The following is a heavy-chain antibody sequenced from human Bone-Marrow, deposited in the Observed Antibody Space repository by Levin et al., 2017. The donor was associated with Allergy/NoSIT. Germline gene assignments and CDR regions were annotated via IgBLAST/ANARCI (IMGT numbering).Heavy chain of an antibody. V-gene: IGHV4-39*01. CDR1: GGSIRSSPYY. Sequence: SQTLSLPCAVSGGSIRSSPYYWGWIRQPPGKGLEWIGSIFSSGSAYSNPSLKSRLTMSVDTSKDQVSLSLSSVTAADTAVYYCARHQTSSWYDAFDMWGQGTMVTVSS. CDR2: IFSSGSA. D-gene: IGHD6-13*01. J-gene: IGHJ3*02. CDR3: ARHQTSSWYDAFDM.